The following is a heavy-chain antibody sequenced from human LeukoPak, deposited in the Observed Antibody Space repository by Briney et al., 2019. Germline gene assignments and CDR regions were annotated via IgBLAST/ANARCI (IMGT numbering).Heavy chain of an antibody. CDR2: ISYDGSNK. D-gene: IGHD6-19*01. Sequence: GGSLRLSCAASGFTFSSYAMHWVRQAPGKGLEWVAVISYDGSNKYYADSVKGRFTISRDNSKNTLYLQMNSLRAEDMAVYYCAREYIIRLVFFYYYMDVWGKGTTVTVSS. CDR1: GFTFSSYA. V-gene: IGHV3-30*04. J-gene: IGHJ6*03. CDR3: AREYIIRLVFFYYYMDV.